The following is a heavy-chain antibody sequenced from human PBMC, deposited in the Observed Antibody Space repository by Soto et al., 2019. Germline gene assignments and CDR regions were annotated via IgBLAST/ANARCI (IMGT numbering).Heavy chain of an antibody. CDR1: GFSLTTTGVG. CDR3: TQVYGSGSWGWYFHA. CDR2: VFWDGGE. V-gene: IGHV2-5*02. Sequence: QITLRESGPSLVKPTETLTLTCTFSGFSLTTTGVGVGWIRQPPGKALEWLAVVFWDGGERYSPSLKSRVTVTXXXSXXPVVFTMTNMDPADTATYYCTQVYGSGSWGWYFHAWGQGTLVTVSS. J-gene: IGHJ1*01. D-gene: IGHD1-26*01.